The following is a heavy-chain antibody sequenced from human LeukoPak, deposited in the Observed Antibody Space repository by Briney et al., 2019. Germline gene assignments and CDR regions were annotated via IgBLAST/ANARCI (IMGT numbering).Heavy chain of an antibody. CDR2: IYYSGSA. D-gene: IGHD6-6*01. CDR1: GGSISSGGYY. J-gene: IGHJ3*02. V-gene: IGHV4-31*03. CDR3: ARDRVLVAFDI. Sequence: SQTLSLTGTVSGGSISSGGYYWSWIRQHPGKGLEWIGYIYYSGSAYYNPPLKSRVTISVDTSKNQFSLKLSSVTAADTAVYYCARDRVLVAFDIWGQGTMVTVSS.